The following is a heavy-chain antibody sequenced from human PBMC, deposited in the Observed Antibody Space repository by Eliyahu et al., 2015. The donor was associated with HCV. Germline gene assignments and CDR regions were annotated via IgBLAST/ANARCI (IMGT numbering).Heavy chain of an antibody. CDR3: AKDRGGDYVDGMDV. CDR2: ISYDGSNK. Sequence: SSYGMHWVRQAPGRGLEWVAVISYDGSNKSYADSVKGRFTISRDNSKNTVYLQMNSLRAEDTAVYYCAKDRGGDYVDGMDVWGQGTTVTVSS. CDR1: SSYG. V-gene: IGHV3-30*18. D-gene: IGHD4-17*01. J-gene: IGHJ6*02.